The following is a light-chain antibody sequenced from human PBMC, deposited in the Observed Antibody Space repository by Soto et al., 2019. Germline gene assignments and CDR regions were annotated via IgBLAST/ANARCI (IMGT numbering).Light chain of an antibody. CDR2: DAT. Sequence: KVMTQSPATLSVSPGERATLSCRASQSVTSNLAGYQQKPGQAPRLLIYDATTRATGIPVRFSGSGSGTDFTLTISSLQSEDSGVYYCQQYNNWPGTFGQGTKVEIK. CDR3: QQYNNWPGT. J-gene: IGKJ1*01. CDR1: QSVTSN. V-gene: IGKV3-15*01.